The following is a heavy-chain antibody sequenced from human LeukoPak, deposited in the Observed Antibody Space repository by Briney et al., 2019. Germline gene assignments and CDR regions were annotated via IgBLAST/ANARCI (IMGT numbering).Heavy chain of an antibody. J-gene: IGHJ4*02. CDR2: ISYDGSNK. CDR3: ARGDDTSGYFYCYFDY. D-gene: IGHD3-22*01. V-gene: IGHV3-30*19. CDR1: GFTFSSYG. Sequence: GGSLRLSCAASGFTFSSYGMHWVRQAPGKGLEWVAIISYDGSNKYYADSVKGRFTISRDNSKNTLYLQMNSLRAEDTAVYYCARGDDTSGYFYCYFDYWGQGTLVTVSS.